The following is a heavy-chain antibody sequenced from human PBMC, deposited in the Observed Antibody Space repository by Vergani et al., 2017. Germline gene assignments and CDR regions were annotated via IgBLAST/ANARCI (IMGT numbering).Heavy chain of an antibody. D-gene: IGHD1-26*01. CDR2: INPNSGGT. Sequence: QVQLVQSGAEVTKPGASVKVSCKASGYTFTGYYLHWVRQAPGQGLEWMGWINPNSGGTNYAQKFQGMVTSTRDTSISTAYMELSRLRSDDTAVYYCARQSIVGAIDLDYWGQGTLVTVSS. J-gene: IGHJ4*02. CDR3: ARQSIVGAIDLDY. V-gene: IGHV1-2*01. CDR1: GYTFTGYY.